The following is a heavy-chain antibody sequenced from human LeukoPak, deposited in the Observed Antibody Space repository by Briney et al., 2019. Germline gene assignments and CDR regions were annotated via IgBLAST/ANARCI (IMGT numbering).Heavy chain of an antibody. V-gene: IGHV4-30-4*08. Sequence: SETLSLTCTVSGGSISSGDFYWSWVRQPPGKGLEWIGYIYYSGSTYYNPSLKSRVTISVDTSKNQFSLKLSSVTAADTAVYYCARSSYYYDSSGYYLYYFGYWGQGTLVTVSS. CDR2: IYYSGST. D-gene: IGHD3-22*01. CDR3: ARSSYYYDSSGYYLYYFGY. CDR1: GGSISSGDFY. J-gene: IGHJ4*02.